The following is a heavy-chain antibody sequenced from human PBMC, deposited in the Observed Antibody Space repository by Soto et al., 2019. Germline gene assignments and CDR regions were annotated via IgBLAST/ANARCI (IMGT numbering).Heavy chain of an antibody. J-gene: IGHJ6*02. Sequence: SEKVSCKASGGTFSSYAISWVRQAPGQGLEWMGGIIPIFGTANYAQKFQGRVTIIADKSTSTAYMELSSLRSEDTAVYYCARDTDTAMDEYYYYGMDVWGQGTTVTVSS. CDR2: IIPIFGTA. CDR3: ARDTDTAMDEYYYYGMDV. D-gene: IGHD5-18*01. CDR1: GGTFSSYA. V-gene: IGHV1-69*06.